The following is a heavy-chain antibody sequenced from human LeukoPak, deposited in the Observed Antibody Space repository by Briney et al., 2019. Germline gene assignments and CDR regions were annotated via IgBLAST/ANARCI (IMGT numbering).Heavy chain of an antibody. V-gene: IGHV4-4*07. CDR2: IYTSGST. CDR3: ARGNAAAAKNWFDP. Sequence: SETLSLTCTVSGGSISSYYWSWIRQPAGKGLEWIGRIYTSGSTNYNPSLKSRVTMSVDTSKNQFSLKLSSVTAADTAVYYCARGNAAAAKNWFDPWGQGTLVTVSS. D-gene: IGHD6-13*01. J-gene: IGHJ5*02. CDR1: GGSISSYY.